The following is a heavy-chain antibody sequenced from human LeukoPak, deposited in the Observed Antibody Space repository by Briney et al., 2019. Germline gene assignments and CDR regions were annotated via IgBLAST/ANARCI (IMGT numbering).Heavy chain of an antibody. V-gene: IGHV1-18*01. CDR3: ARGGMHCSSTGYYVMDV. D-gene: IGHD2-2*01. Sequence: ASVKVSCKASGYTFTSYGISWVRQAPGQGLEWMGWISAYNGNTNYAQKLQGRVTMTTDTSTSTAYMELRSLRSDDTAVYYCARGGMHCSSTGYYVMDVWGQGTTVTVSS. CDR2: ISAYNGNT. CDR1: GYTFTSYG. J-gene: IGHJ6*02.